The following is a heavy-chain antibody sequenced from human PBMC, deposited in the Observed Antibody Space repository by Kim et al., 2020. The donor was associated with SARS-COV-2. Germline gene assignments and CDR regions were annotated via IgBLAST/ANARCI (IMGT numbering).Heavy chain of an antibody. D-gene: IGHD3-3*02. CDR2: T. J-gene: IGHJ4*02. V-gene: IGHV3-74*01. CDR3: ARDLSGSRRTDY. Sequence: TDYADSVRGRFTISRDNAKNTLYLQMNSLRVEDTAVYYCARDLSGSRRTDYWGQGTLVTVSS.